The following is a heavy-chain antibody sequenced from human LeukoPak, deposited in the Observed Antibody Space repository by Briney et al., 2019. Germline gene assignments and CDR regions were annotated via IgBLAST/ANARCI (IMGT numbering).Heavy chain of an antibody. V-gene: IGHV7-4-1*02. Sequence: ASVKVSCKASGYTFRSYTINWVRQAPGQGLEWMGWINTNTGNPTYAQGFTGRFVFSLDTSVSTAYLQISSLKAEDTAVYYCARDSLRLDYWGQGTLVTVSS. D-gene: IGHD5/OR15-5a*01. J-gene: IGHJ4*02. CDR3: ARDSLRLDY. CDR2: INTNTGNP. CDR1: GYTFRSYT.